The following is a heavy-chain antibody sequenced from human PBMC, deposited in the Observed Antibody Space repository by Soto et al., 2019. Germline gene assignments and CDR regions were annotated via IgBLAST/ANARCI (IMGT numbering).Heavy chain of an antibody. J-gene: IGHJ6*02. CDR1: GGTFSSYA. Sequence: ASVKVSCKASGGTFSSYAISWVRQAPGQGLEWMGGIIPIFGTANYAQKFQGRVTITADESTSTAYMELSSLRSEDTAVYYCARMTYYDLEGGWYYYGMDVWGQGTTVTVSS. V-gene: IGHV1-69*13. CDR2: IIPIFGTA. D-gene: IGHD3-3*01. CDR3: ARMTYYDLEGGWYYYGMDV.